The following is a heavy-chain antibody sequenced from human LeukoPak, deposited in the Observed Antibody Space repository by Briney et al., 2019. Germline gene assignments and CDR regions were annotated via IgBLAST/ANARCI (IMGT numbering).Heavy chain of an antibody. D-gene: IGHD2-15*01. CDR2: IIPIFGIA. V-gene: IGHV1-69*04. Sequence: ASVKGSCKASGGTFSSYAISWVRQAPGQGLEWMGRIIPIFGIANYAQKFQGRVTITADKSTSTAYMELSSLRSEDTAVYYCARLVGSPDTTYTNWFDPWGQGTLVTVSS. CDR3: ARLVGSPDTTYTNWFDP. J-gene: IGHJ5*02. CDR1: GGTFSSYA.